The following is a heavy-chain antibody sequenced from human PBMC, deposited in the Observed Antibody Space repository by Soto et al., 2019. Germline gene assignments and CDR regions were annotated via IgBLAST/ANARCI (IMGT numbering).Heavy chain of an antibody. D-gene: IGHD6-13*01. CDR1: GGTFSSYA. J-gene: IGHJ5*02. Sequence: SVKVSCKASGGTFSSYAISWVRQAPGQGLEWMGGIIPIFGTANYAQKFQGRVTITADESTSTAYMELSSLRAEDTAVYYCARFPGIAAASRANWFDPWGQGTLVTVSS. V-gene: IGHV1-69*13. CDR3: ARFPGIAAASRANWFDP. CDR2: IIPIFGTA.